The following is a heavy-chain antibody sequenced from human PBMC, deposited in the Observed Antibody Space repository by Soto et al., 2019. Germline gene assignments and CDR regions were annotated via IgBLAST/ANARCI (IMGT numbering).Heavy chain of an antibody. D-gene: IGHD2-8*01. J-gene: IGHJ6*02. CDR2: IGGSGTPI. CDR3: ARDLMGYAMDV. Sequence: GGSLRFSCAASGFTLGSARMDWVRQATGKGLEWVSYIGGSGTPIYYADSVKGRFTISKDNAQNSLYLQMNSLRAEDTAVYYCARDLMGYAMDVWGQGTTVTVSS. V-gene: IGHV3-48*03. CDR1: GFTLGSAR.